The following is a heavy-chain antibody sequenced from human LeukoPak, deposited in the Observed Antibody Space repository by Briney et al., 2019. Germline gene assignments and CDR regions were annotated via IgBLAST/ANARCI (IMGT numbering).Heavy chain of an antibody. CDR1: GFTFSSYS. CDR3: AREYSSSSGRAFDI. J-gene: IGHJ3*02. Sequence: GGSLRLSCAASGFTFSSYSMNWVRQAPGKGLEWVSYISSSSAAIYYADSVKGRFTISRDDAKSSLYLQMNSLRAEDTALYYCAREYSSSSGRAFDIWGQGTMVTVSS. CDR2: ISSSSAAI. V-gene: IGHV3-48*01. D-gene: IGHD6-6*01.